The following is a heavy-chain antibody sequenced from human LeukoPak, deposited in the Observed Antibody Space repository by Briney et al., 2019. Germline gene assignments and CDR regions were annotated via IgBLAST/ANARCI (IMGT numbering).Heavy chain of an antibody. D-gene: IGHD4-23*01. CDR2: IYYSGST. Sequence: SETLSLTCTVSGGSISGYYWSWMRQPPGKGLEWIGHIYYSGSTNYNPSLKSRVTISVDTSRNQFSLKLSSVTAADTAVYYCARRGAVYAGNDFDYWGQGTLVSVST. J-gene: IGHJ4*02. CDR3: ARRGAVYAGNDFDY. CDR1: GGSISGYY. V-gene: IGHV4-59*08.